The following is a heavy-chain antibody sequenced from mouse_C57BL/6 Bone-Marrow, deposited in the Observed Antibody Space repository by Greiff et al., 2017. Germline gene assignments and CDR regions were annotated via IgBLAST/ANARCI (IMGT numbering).Heavy chain of an antibody. V-gene: IGHV3-6*01. J-gene: IGHJ3*01. CDR3: ARGLLWYPWFAY. CDR1: GYSITSGYY. CDR2: ISYDGSN. D-gene: IGHD2-10*01. Sequence: EVQLVESGPGLVKPSQSLSLTCSVTGYSITSGYYWNWIRQFPGNKLEWMGYISYDGSNNYNPSLKNRISIPRDTSKNQFFLKLNSVTTEDTATYYCARGLLWYPWFAYWGQGTLVTVSA.